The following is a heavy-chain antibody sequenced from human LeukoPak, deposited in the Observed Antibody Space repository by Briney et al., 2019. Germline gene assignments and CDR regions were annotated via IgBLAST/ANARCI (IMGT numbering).Heavy chain of an antibody. J-gene: IGHJ6*03. CDR3: ARGLVVVPSAIRTYYYYYMDV. CDR1: GFTFSSYS. CDR2: ISDGSTYI. D-gene: IGHD2-2*02. Sequence: PGGSLRLSCAASGFTFSSYSMNWVRQAPGKGLEWVSSISDGSTYIYYADSVKGRFTISRDNAENSLFLQINSLRADDTAVYYCARGLVVVPSAIRTYYYYYMDVWGKGTTVTVSS. V-gene: IGHV3-21*01.